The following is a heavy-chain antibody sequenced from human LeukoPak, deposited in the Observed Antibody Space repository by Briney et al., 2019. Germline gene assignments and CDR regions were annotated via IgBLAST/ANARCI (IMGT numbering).Heavy chain of an antibody. J-gene: IGHJ4*02. CDR1: GGSITNTNY. CDR3: AREGGPYRPLDY. V-gene: IGHV4-4*02. CDR2: VNLQGST. Sequence: SGTLSLTCGVSGGSITNTNYWTWVRQPPGKGLEWIGEVNLQGSTNYNPSLMGRVAIAVDTSENHISLQLTSVTAADTAVYYWAREGGPYRPLDYSGQGTLVTVSS.